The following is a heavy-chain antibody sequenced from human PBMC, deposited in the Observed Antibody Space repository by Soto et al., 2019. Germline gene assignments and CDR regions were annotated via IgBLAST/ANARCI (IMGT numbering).Heavy chain of an antibody. D-gene: IGHD3-10*01. CDR1: GFTFSSYG. Sequence: QVQLVESGGGVVQPGRSLRLSCAASGFTFSSYGMHWVRQAPGKGLEWVAVISYDGSNKYYADSVKGRFTISRDNSKNTPYLQMNSLRAEDAAVDYWAEDQPRWVPGDITYSYGMDVWGQGTTVTVSS. CDR2: ISYDGSNK. CDR3: AEDQPRWVPGDITYSYGMDV. J-gene: IGHJ6*02. V-gene: IGHV3-30*18.